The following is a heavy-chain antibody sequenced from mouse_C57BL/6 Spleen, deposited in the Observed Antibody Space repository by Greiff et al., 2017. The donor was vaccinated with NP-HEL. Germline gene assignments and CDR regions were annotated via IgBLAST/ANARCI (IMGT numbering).Heavy chain of an antibody. J-gene: IGHJ2*01. CDR2: ISYDGSN. D-gene: IGHD1-1*01. Sequence: DVKLQESGPGLVKPSQSLSLTCSVTGYSITSGYYWNWIRQFPGNKLEWMGYISYDGSNNYNPSLKNRISITRDTSKNQFFLKLNSVTTEDTATYYCARGGTRYYGSSSLFDYWGQGTTLTVSS. CDR1: GYSITSGYY. V-gene: IGHV3-6*01. CDR3: ARGGTRYYGSSSLFDY.